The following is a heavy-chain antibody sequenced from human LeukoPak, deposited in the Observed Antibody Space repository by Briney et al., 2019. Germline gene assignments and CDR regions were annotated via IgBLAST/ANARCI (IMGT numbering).Heavy chain of an antibody. CDR3: ARANYYDSSGYLVDY. CDR1: GGSFSGYY. D-gene: IGHD3-22*01. J-gene: IGHJ4*02. CDR2: IYYSGST. Sequence: SETLSLTCAVSGGSFSGYYWTWIRQTPGKGLEWIGYIYYSGSTYYNPSLKSRVTISVDTSKNQFSLKLSSVTAADTAVYYCARANYYDSSGYLVDYWGQGTLVTVSS. V-gene: IGHV4-30-4*08.